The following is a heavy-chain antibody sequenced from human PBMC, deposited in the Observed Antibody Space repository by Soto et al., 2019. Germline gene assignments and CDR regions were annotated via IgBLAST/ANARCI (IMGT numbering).Heavy chain of an antibody. CDR2: ISSSGSTI. J-gene: IGHJ6*03. Sequence: GGSLRLSCAASGFTFSDYYMSWIRQAPGKGLEWVSYISSSGSTIYYADSVKGRFTISRDNAKNSLYLQMNSLRAEDTAVYYCARASIAARFYYYYMDVWGKGTTVTVSS. D-gene: IGHD6-6*01. CDR1: GFTFSDYY. V-gene: IGHV3-11*01. CDR3: ARASIAARFYYYYMDV.